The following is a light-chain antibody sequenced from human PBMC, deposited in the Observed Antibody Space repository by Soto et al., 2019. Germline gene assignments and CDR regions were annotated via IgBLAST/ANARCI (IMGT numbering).Light chain of an antibody. CDR1: QSVSSS. J-gene: IGKJ5*01. CDR2: DAS. V-gene: IGKV3D-20*01. CDR3: QRYCSSPRIT. Sequence: ENVMTQSRASLSVSPGERATLSCRASQSVSSSLARYQHKPGQAPRLLIYDASSRATGIPDRCSGSGSGTDFTLPISRLEPEDFAVYFCQRYCSSPRITFGQGTRLEIK.